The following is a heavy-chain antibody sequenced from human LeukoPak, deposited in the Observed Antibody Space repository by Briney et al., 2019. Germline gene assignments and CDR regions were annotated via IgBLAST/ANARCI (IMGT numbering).Heavy chain of an antibody. CDR2: ITPMFGTA. CDR3: ARERPPGDSSNWFLEGYFDI. CDR1: GGTFSRYA. V-gene: IGHV1-69*05. J-gene: IGHJ4*02. D-gene: IGHD6-13*01. Sequence: SVKVSCKASGGTFSRYAISWVRQAPGQGLEWMGGITPMFGTANYAQKFQGRVTITTDESTSTAYMELSTLRSDDTAVYYCARERPPGDSSNWFLEGYFDIWGQGTLVTVSS.